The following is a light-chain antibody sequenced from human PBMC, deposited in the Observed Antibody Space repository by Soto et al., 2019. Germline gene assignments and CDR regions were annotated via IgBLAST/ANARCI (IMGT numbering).Light chain of an antibody. J-gene: IGKJ4*01. CDR3: MQRIEFPLT. CDR2: TVS. CDR1: QSLLDSDDGNTY. V-gene: IGKV2-40*01. Sequence: ILMTQPPLSLPVTPGEPASISCRSSQSLLDSDDGNTYLDWYLQKPGQSPQLLIYTVSYRASGVPDRFSGSGSGTDFTLKISRVEAEDVGVYYCMQRIEFPLTFGGGTKVDIK.